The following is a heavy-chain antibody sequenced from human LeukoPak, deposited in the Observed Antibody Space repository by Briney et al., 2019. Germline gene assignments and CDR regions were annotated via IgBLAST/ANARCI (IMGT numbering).Heavy chain of an antibody. CDR2: INPNSGGT. V-gene: IGHV1-2*02. J-gene: IGHJ4*02. D-gene: IGHD3-10*01. Sequence: ASVKVSCKASGYTFTGYYMHWVRQAPGQGLEWMGWINPNSGGTNYAQKFQGRVTMTRDTSISTAYMELSRLRSDDTAVYYCARGPYYYGSGSLYPEYWGQGTLVTVSS. CDR3: ARGPYYYGSGSLYPEY. CDR1: GYTFTGYY.